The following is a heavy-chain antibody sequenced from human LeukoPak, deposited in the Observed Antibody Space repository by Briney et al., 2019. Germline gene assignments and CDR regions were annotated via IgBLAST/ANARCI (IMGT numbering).Heavy chain of an antibody. CDR1: GGSISSDY. CDR2: IYYIGST. CDR3: ARVVGATGSSDY. V-gene: IGHV4-59*01. J-gene: IGHJ4*02. Sequence: SETLSLTCTVSGGSISSDYWGWIRQPPRKGLEWIGYIYYIGSTNYNPSLKSRITISVDTSKSHFSLKLSSVTAADTAVYYCARVVGATGSSDYWGQGTLVTVSS. D-gene: IGHD1-26*01.